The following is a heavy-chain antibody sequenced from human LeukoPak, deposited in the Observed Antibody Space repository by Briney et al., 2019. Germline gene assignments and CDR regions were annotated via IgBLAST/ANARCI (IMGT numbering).Heavy chain of an antibody. CDR1: GFTFTNFG. Sequence: GGSLRLSCAASGFTFTNFGMHWVRPAPGRGLDWVAFIMYDGSIKFYADSVLGRFTISRDNSKYTLDLQMNSLRTEDTADYYCVKESLEGDTWGQGTLVTVSS. CDR3: VKESLEGDT. V-gene: IGHV3-30*02. D-gene: IGHD1-1*01. CDR2: IMYDGSIK. J-gene: IGHJ5*02.